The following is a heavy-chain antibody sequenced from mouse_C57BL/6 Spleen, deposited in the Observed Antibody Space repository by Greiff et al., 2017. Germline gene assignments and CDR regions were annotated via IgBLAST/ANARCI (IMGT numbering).Heavy chain of an antibody. V-gene: IGHV1-26*01. D-gene: IGHD2-4*01. J-gene: IGHJ2*01. Sequence: EVQLQQSGPELVKPGASVKISCKASGYTFTDYYMNWVKQSHGKSLEWIGDINPNNGGTSYNQKFKGKATLTVDKSSSTAYMELRSLTSEDSAVYYCARRGYDYAFDDWGQGTTLTVSS. CDR2: INPNNGGT. CDR1: GYTFTDYY. CDR3: ARRGYDYAFDD.